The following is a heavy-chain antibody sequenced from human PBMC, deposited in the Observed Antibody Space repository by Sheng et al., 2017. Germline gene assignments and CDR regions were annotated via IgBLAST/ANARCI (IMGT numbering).Heavy chain of an antibody. J-gene: IGHJ4*02. CDR1: GGSFSGYY. CDR3: ASFYCSGGSCYWFDY. CDR2: INHSGST. D-gene: IGHD2-15*01. Sequence: QVQLQQWGAGLLKPSETLSLTCAVYGGSFSGYYWSWIRQPPGKGLEWIGEINHSGSTNYNPSLKSRVTISVDTSKNQFSLKLSSVTAADTAVYYCASFYCSGGSCYWFDYWGQGTLVTVSS. V-gene: IGHV4-34*01.